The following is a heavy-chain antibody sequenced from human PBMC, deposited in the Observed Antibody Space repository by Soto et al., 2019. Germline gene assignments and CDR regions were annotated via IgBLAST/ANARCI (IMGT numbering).Heavy chain of an antibody. V-gene: IGHV3-30-3*01. D-gene: IGHD3-16*01. CDR1: GYTFTSYA. CDR2: ISYDGSNK. J-gene: IGHJ4*02. CDR3: ARSYDYVWGSRKYFDY. Sequence: SCKASGYTFTSYAMHWVRQAPGKGLEWVAVISYDGSNKYYADSVKGRFTISRDNSKNTLYLQMNSLRAEDTAVYYCARSYDYVWGSRKYFDYWGQGTLVTVSS.